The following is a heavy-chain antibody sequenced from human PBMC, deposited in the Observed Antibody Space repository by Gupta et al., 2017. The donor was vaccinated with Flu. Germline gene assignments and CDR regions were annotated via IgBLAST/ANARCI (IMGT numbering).Heavy chain of an antibody. J-gene: IGHJ4*02. CDR2: IKSKSDGGTT. D-gene: IGHD1-26*01. CDR1: GFIFNNAW. V-gene: IGHV3-15*01. Sequence: EVQLVESGGDLVKPGGSLRLSCIASGFIFNNAWLSWVRQIPGKGLEWVGRIKSKSDGGTTDYASPVKGRFTISRDDSKDTLFLQMNSLRTEDTAVYFCARYRSAYYFDYWGQGTLVSVSS. CDR3: ARYRSAYYFDY.